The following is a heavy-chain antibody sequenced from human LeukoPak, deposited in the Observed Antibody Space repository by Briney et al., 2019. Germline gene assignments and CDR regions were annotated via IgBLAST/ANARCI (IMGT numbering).Heavy chain of an antibody. CDR3: ARQVHSSDRRIPGGFDY. V-gene: IGHV4-34*01. CDR2: INHSGST. CDR1: GGSFSIYY. Sequence: SETLSLTCALYGGSFSIYYWSWIRQSPEKGLEWIGEINHSGSTNYNPSLKSRVTISVDTSKNQFSLKLTSVTAADTAVYYCARQVHSSDRRIPGGFDYWGQGTLVTVSS. J-gene: IGHJ4*02. D-gene: IGHD5-18*01.